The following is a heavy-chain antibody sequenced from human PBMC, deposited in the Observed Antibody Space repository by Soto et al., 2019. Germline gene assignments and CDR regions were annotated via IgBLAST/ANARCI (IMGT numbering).Heavy chain of an antibody. J-gene: IGHJ4*02. CDR3: AKGSSGSSWSYYFDY. D-gene: IGHD6-13*01. CDR1: GFTIDDYA. V-gene: IGHV3-9*01. Sequence: PGGSLRLSCAASGFTIDDYAMHWVRQAPGKGLEWVSGISWNSGSIGYADSVKGRFTISRDNAKNSLYLQMNSLRAEDTALYYCAKGSSGSSWSYYFDYWGQGTLVTVSS. CDR2: ISWNSGSI.